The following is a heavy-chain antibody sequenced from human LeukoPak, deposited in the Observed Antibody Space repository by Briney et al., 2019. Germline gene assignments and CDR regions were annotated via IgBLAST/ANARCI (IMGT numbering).Heavy chain of an antibody. CDR3: AKGGYYDSSGYYYNTQFDY. V-gene: IGHV3-30*04. CDR2: ISYDGSNK. CDR1: GFTFDNYA. D-gene: IGHD3-22*01. J-gene: IGHJ4*02. Sequence: GGSLRLSCEASGFTFDNYAMHWVRQAPGKGLEWVAVISYDGSNKYYADSVKGRFTISRDNSKNTLYLQMNSLRAEDTAVYYCAKGGYYDSSGYYYNTQFDYWGQGTLVTVSS.